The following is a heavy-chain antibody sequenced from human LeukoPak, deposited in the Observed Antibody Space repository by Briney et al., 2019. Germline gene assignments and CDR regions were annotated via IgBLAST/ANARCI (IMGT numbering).Heavy chain of an antibody. CDR2: IYYSGTT. CDR3: ARGPTRNYFEY. Sequence: SETLSLTCTVSGGTISRYYWSWIRQPPGKGLEWIGYIYYSGTTNYNPSLKSRVTISVDTSKNQFSLKLSSVTAADTAVYYCARGPTRNYFEYWGQGTLVTVSS. J-gene: IGHJ4*02. CDR1: GGTISRYY. V-gene: IGHV4-59*01.